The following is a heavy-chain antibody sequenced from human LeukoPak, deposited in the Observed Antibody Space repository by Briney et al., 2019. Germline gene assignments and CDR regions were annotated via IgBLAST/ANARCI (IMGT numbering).Heavy chain of an antibody. CDR3: ARPKGSYYGWFDP. D-gene: IGHD1-26*01. J-gene: IGHJ5*02. CDR2: IYHSGST. Sequence: SGTLSLTCAVSGGSISSSNWWSWVRQPPGKGLEWIGEIYHSGSTNYNPYLKSRVIISVDKSQNQFSLKLNSVTAADTAVYYCARPKGSYYGWFDPWGQGTLVTVSS. V-gene: IGHV4-4*02. CDR1: GGSISSSNW.